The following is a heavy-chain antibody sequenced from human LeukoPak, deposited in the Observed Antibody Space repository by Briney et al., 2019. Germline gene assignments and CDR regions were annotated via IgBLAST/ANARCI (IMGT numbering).Heavy chain of an antibody. J-gene: IGHJ4*02. CDR1: GGTFSSYT. V-gene: IGHV1-69*02. Sequence: VASVKVSCKASGGTFSSYTISWVRQAPGQGLEWMGRIIPILGIANYAQKFQGRVTITADKSTSTAYMELSSLRSEDTAVYYCARGGGYSYGYDDYWGQGTLVTVSS. CDR2: IIPILGIA. D-gene: IGHD5-18*01. CDR3: ARGGGYSYGYDDY.